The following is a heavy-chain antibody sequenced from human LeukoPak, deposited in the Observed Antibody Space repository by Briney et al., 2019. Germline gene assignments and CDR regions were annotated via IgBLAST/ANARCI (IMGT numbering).Heavy chain of an antibody. CDR2: IKDDGSEK. V-gene: IGHV3-7*04. J-gene: IGHJ4*02. D-gene: IGHD1-14*01. Sequence: AGGAPRLSCVGSGFTLCSFLMAWGRPAPGKGLEWVANIKDDGSEKYSVDSVKGRFTISRDNAKNLLYLQMSSLRAEDTAVYYCARARIDYWGQGTLVTVSS. CDR3: ARARIDY. CDR1: GFTLCSFL.